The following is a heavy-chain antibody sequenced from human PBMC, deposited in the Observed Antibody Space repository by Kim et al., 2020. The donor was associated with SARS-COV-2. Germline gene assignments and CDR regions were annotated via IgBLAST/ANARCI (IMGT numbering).Heavy chain of an antibody. J-gene: IGHJ3*02. CDR1: GGSISSYY. V-gene: IGHV4-59*13. CDR3: ARDLLHSQLGAFDI. CDR2: IYYSGST. D-gene: IGHD2-21*01. Sequence: SETLSLTCTVSGGSISSYYWSWSRQPPGKGLEWIGYIYYSGSTNYNPSLKSRVTISVDTSKNQFSLKLSSVTAADTAVYYCARDLLHSQLGAFDIWGQGTMVTVSS.